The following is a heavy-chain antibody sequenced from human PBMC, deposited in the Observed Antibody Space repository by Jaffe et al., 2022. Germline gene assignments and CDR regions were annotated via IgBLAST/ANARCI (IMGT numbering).Heavy chain of an antibody. V-gene: IGHV3-30*18. J-gene: IGHJ4*02. CDR1: GFTFSSYG. Sequence: QVQLVESGGGVVQPGRSLRLSCAASGFTFSSYGMHWVRQAPGKGLEWVAVISYDGSNKYYADSVKGRFTISRDNSKNTLYLQMNSLRAEDTAVYYCAKDGTRRRDYIWGSYAHYFDYWGQGTLVTVSS. D-gene: IGHD3-16*01. CDR2: ISYDGSNK. CDR3: AKDGTRRRDYIWGSYAHYFDY.